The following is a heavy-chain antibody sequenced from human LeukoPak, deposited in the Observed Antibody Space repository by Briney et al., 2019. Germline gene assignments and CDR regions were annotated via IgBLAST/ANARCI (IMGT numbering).Heavy chain of an antibody. CDR2: IYHSGST. CDR3: ARDPGMAAAGLDAFDI. Sequence: PSQTLSLTCAVSNGSISSDGYSWSWIRQPPGKGLEWIGYIYHSGSTFYNPSLKSRVTISLDRSKNQFSLKLSSVTAADTAVYYCARDPGMAAAGLDAFDIWGQGTMVTVSS. D-gene: IGHD6-13*01. V-gene: IGHV4-30-2*01. J-gene: IGHJ3*02. CDR1: NGSISSDGYS.